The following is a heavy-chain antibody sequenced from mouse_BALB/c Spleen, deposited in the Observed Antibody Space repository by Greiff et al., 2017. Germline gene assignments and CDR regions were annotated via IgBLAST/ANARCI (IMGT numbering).Heavy chain of an antibody. V-gene: IGHV1S41*01. Sequence: DLVKPGASVKLSCKATGYTFTSYWINWVKQRPGQGLEWIGRIAPGSGSTYYNEKFKGKATLTVDTSSSTAYIQLSSLSSEDSAVYYCARGDLGYNWYFDVWGAGTTVTVSS. D-gene: IGHD2-13*01. CDR3: ARGDLGYNWYFDV. CDR2: IAPGSGST. CDR1: GYTFTSYW. J-gene: IGHJ1*01.